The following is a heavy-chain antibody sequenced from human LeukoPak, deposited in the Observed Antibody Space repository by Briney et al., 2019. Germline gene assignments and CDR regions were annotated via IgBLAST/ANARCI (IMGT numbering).Heavy chain of an antibody. CDR3: ASGSGSYRTPYYYMDV. Sequence: GGSLRLSCVASGFTVSSNYMSWVRQAPGKGLQWVSVIYSGGSTYYADSVKGRFTISRDNSKNTLYLQMNSLRAEDTAVYYCASGSGSYRTPYYYMDVWGTGTTVTVSS. CDR2: IYSGGST. CDR1: GFTVSSNY. J-gene: IGHJ6*03. D-gene: IGHD3-10*01. V-gene: IGHV3-53*01.